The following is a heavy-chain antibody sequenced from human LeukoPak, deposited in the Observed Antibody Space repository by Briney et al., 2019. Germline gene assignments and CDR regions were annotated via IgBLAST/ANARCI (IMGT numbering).Heavy chain of an antibody. CDR3: TRYNNDHFDY. Sequence: GGSLRLSCAGSGFTFGGYGVHWFRQTPGKGLEWVAVIAYDGNRAFYADSVKGRFTISRDNSKNTMSVQMDDLRAEDTAVYYCTRYNNDHFDYWGQGTLVTVSS. D-gene: IGHD1-14*01. J-gene: IGHJ4*02. V-gene: IGHV3-33*01. CDR2: IAYDGNRA. CDR1: GFTFGGYG.